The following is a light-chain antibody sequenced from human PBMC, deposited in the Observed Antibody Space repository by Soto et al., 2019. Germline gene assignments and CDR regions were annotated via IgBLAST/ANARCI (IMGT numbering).Light chain of an antibody. J-gene: IGKJ1*01. CDR3: QQYNDWTPWT. CDR1: QSVSSSY. CDR2: DAS. Sequence: EIVLTQSPGTLSLSPGERATLSCRASQSVSSSYLAWYQQKPGQAPRLLIYDASSRATGIPARFSGSGSGTEFFLTISSLQSEDFAVYYCQQYNDWTPWTFGQGTKVDIK. V-gene: IGKV3-15*01.